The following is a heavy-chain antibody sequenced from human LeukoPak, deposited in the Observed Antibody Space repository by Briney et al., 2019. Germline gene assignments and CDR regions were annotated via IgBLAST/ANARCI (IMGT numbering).Heavy chain of an antibody. CDR2: INHSGST. CDR1: GGSFGGYY. D-gene: IGHD6-6*01. CDR3: ASTAARSDWYFDL. J-gene: IGHJ2*01. Sequence: SETLSLTCAVYGGSFGGYYWSWIRQPPGKGLEWIGEINHSGSTNYNPSLKSRVTISADTSKNQFSLKLSSVTAADTAVYYCASTAARSDWYFDLWGRGTLVTVSS. V-gene: IGHV4-34*01.